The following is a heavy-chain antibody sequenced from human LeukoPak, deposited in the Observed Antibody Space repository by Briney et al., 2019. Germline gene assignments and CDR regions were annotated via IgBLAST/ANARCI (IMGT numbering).Heavy chain of an antibody. CDR2: INPNSGGT. CDR3: ARGGDLSYYYYYMDV. D-gene: IGHD2-21*02. V-gene: IGHV1-2*02. Sequence: ASVKVSCKASGYTFTGYYMHWVRQAPGQGLEWMGWINPNSGGTNYAQKFQGRVTMTRDTSISTAYMELSRLRSDDTAVYYCARGGDLSYYYYYMDVWGKGTTVTVSS. CDR1: GYTFTGYY. J-gene: IGHJ6*03.